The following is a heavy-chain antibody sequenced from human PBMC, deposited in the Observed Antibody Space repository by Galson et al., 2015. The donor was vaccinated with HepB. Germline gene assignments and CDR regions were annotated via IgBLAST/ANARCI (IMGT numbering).Heavy chain of an antibody. V-gene: IGHV3-30-3*01. CDR2: ISYDGSNK. Sequence: SLRLSCAASGFTFSSYAMHWVRQAPGKGLEWVAVISYDGSNKYYADSVKGRFTISRDNSKNTLYPQMNSLRAEDTAVYYCAREKMGGYCSGGSCPPEYYYYMDVWGKGTTVTVSS. D-gene: IGHD2-15*01. J-gene: IGHJ6*03. CDR3: AREKMGGYCSGGSCPPEYYYYMDV. CDR1: GFTFSSYA.